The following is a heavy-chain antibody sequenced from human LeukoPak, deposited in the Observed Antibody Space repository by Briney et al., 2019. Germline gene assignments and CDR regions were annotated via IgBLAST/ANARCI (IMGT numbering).Heavy chain of an antibody. D-gene: IGHD2-2*01. V-gene: IGHV4-59*01. CDR3: ARVEHCSSTSCYDGSWYNWFDP. CDR1: GGSISSYY. J-gene: IGHJ5*02. Sequence: SETLSLTCTVSGGSISSYYWSWIRQPPGKGLEWIGYIYYSGSTNYNPSLKSRVTISVVTSKNQFSLKLSSVTAADTAVYYCARVEHCSSTSCYDGSWYNWFDPWGQGTLVTVSS. CDR2: IYYSGST.